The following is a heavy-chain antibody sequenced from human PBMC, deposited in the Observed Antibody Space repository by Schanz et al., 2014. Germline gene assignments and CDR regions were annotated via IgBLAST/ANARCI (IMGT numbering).Heavy chain of an antibody. CDR2: ITPSGGST. Sequence: QVQLVQSGAEVKKPGSSVKVSCKASGGTFSSYAISWVRQAPGQGLEWMGMITPSGGSTNYAQKLQGRVTMTRDTSTSTVYMELSSLRSEDTAVYYCATGKGDILTGRYWGQGTLVTVSS. D-gene: IGHD3-9*01. CDR1: GGTFSSYA. V-gene: IGHV1-46*01. CDR3: ATGKGDILTGRY. J-gene: IGHJ4*02.